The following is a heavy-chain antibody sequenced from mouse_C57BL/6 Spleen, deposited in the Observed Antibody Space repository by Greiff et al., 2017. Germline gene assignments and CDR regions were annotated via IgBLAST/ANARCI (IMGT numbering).Heavy chain of an antibody. CDR3: ARQDSSGYPAY. CDR1: GFTFSSYG. Sequence: EVKLMESGGDLVKPGGSLKLSCAASGFTFSSYGMSWVRQTPDKRLEWVATISSGGSYTYYPDSVKGRFTISRDNAKNTLYLQMSSLKSEDTAMYYCARQDSSGYPAYWGQGTLVTVSA. D-gene: IGHD3-2*02. CDR2: ISSGGSYT. V-gene: IGHV5-6*01. J-gene: IGHJ3*01.